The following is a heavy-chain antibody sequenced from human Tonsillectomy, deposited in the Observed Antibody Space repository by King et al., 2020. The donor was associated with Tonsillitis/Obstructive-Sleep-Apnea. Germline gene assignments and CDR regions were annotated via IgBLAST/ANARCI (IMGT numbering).Heavy chain of an antibody. D-gene: IGHD3-10*01. Sequence: VQLVESGGGVVQPGRSLRLSCAASGFTFSSYAMHWVRQAPGKGLEWVAVISYDGSNKYYADSVKGRFTISRDNSKNTLYLQMNSLRAEDTAVYYCASEGGSGSYYFDYWGQGTLFTVSS. V-gene: IGHV3-30*04. CDR2: ISYDGSNK. CDR3: ASEGGSGSYYFDY. CDR1: GFTFSSYA. J-gene: IGHJ4*02.